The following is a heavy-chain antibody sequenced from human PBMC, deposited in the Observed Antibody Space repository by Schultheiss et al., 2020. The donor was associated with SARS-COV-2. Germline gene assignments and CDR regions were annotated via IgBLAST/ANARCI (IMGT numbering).Heavy chain of an antibody. CDR1: GGSFSGYY. Sequence: SETLSLTCAVYGGSFSGYYWSWIRQPPGKGLEWIGEINHSGSTNYNPSLKSRVTMSVDTSKNQFSLKLSSVTAADTAVYYCARDPLRGSSFDYWGQGTLVTVSS. CDR2: INHSGST. V-gene: IGHV4-34*01. CDR3: ARDPLRGSSFDY. J-gene: IGHJ4*02. D-gene: IGHD6-6*01.